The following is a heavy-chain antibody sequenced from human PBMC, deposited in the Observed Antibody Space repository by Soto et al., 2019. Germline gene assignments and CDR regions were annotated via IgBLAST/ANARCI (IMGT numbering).Heavy chain of an antibody. CDR3: AKDLGFSGAAAGTTGWGYYYGMDV. D-gene: IGHD6-13*01. Sequence: HPGGSLRLSCAASGFTFSSYAMSWVRQAPGKGLEWVSAISGSGGSTYYADSVKGRFTISRDNSKNTLYLQMNSLRAEDTAVYYCAKDLGFSGAAAGTTGWGYYYGMDVWGQGTTVTVSS. V-gene: IGHV3-23*01. J-gene: IGHJ6*02. CDR2: ISGSGGST. CDR1: GFTFSSYA.